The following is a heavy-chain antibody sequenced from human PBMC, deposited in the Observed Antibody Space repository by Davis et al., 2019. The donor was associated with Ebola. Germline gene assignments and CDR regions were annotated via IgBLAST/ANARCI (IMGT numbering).Heavy chain of an antibody. J-gene: IGHJ3*02. D-gene: IGHD2/OR15-2a*01. Sequence: SVKVSCKASGGTFSSYAISWVRQAPGQGLEWMGGIIPILGIANYAQKFQGRVTITADESTSTVYMELSSLRSDDTAIYYCARDTMGIVIYRVLDIWGQGTTVTVSS. CDR2: IIPILGIA. CDR3: ARDTMGIVIYRVLDI. CDR1: GGTFSSYA. V-gene: IGHV1-69*10.